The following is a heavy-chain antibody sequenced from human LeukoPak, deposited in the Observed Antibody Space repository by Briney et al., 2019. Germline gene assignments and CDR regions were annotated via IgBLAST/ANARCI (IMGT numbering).Heavy chain of an antibody. CDR2: IYYSGST. J-gene: IGHJ5*02. D-gene: IGHD2-15*01. CDR1: GGSVSSGSYY. CDR3: ARDSSVVAATGLGP. Sequence: SETLSLTCTVSGGSVSSGSYYWSWIRQPPGKGLEWIGYIYYSGSTNYNPSLKSRVTISVDTSKNQFSLKLSSVTAADTAVYYCARDSSVVAATGLGPWGQGTLVTVSS. V-gene: IGHV4-61*01.